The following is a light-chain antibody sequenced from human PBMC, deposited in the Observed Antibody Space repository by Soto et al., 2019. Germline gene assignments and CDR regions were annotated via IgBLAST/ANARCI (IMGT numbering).Light chain of an antibody. V-gene: IGLV1-40*01. CDR1: SSNIGANYD. Sequence: QSVLTQPPSVSGAPGQRVTISCTGSSSNIGANYDVHWYQQRPGTAPKLLIFANSNRPSGVPDRFSGSKSGTSASLVITGLQGEDEGDYYCQSYDSTLSARYVFGTGTKLTVL. CDR2: ANS. CDR3: QSYDSTLSARYV. J-gene: IGLJ1*01.